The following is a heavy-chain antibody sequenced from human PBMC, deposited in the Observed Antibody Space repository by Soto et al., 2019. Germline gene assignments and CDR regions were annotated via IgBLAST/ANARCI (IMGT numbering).Heavy chain of an antibody. V-gene: IGHV1-3*01. CDR2: INVGTGNT. Sequence: QVQLVQSGAEVKKPGASVKVSCKASGYTFTSYAMHWVRQAPGQRLEWMGWINVGTGNTKYSQKFQGRVTITRETSASTAYMELSSLRSDDTAVYYCARLEAYCSGGTCYLAYFDNWGQGTLVTVSS. D-gene: IGHD2-15*01. J-gene: IGHJ4*02. CDR1: GYTFTSYA. CDR3: ARLEAYCSGGTCYLAYFDN.